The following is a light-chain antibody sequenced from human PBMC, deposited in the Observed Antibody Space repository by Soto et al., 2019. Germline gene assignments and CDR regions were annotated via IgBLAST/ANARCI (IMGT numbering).Light chain of an antibody. CDR2: GAS. J-gene: IGKJ5*01. Sequence: EIVLTQSPGTLSLSPGERATLSCRASQSFNSIYLAWYQQKPGQAPRLLIYGASTRATGIPARFSGSGSGTEFTLTISSLQSEDFAVYYCQQYGTSPPITFGQGTRLEI. CDR3: QQYGTSPPIT. CDR1: QSFNSIY. V-gene: IGKV3-20*01.